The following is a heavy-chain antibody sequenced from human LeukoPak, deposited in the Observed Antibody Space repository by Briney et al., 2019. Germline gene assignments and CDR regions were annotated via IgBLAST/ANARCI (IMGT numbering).Heavy chain of an antibody. CDR2: INPNSGGT. CDR1: GYTFTGYY. CDR3: ARRGGRGSSLGDAFDI. Sequence: GASVKVSCKASGYTFTGYYMHWVRQAPRQGLEWMGWINPNSGGTNYAQKFQGRVTMTRDTSISTAYMELSRLRSDDTAVYYCARRGGRGSSLGDAFDIWGQGTMVTVSS. D-gene: IGHD6-6*01. J-gene: IGHJ3*02. V-gene: IGHV1-2*02.